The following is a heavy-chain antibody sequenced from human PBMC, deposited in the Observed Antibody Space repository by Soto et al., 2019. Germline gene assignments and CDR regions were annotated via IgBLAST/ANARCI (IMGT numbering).Heavy chain of an antibody. CDR3: ARGKFYFDN. CDR2: ISPHNNNT. V-gene: IGHV1-18*03. J-gene: IGHJ4*02. CDR1: GYRFTSYA. Sequence: QVQLVQSETEVKKPGASVKVSCNASGYRFTSYAITWVRQAPGQGLEWMGWISPHNNNTEYVQKFQGRVAMTADTSTSTTYMEVRSLRSDVMALYYCARGKFYFDNWGQGTLVTVSS.